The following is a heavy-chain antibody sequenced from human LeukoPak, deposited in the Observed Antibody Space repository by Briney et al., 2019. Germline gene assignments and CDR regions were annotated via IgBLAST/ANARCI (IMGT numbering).Heavy chain of an antibody. D-gene: IGHD3-10*01. Sequence: ASVKVSCKPFGFSFTSYGISWERQAPGQGLEWMGWISGYNGKTNYAQKFQDRLTMTTDTSTSTVYMEMRNLRSDDTAVYYCARTMAEHAFDIWGQGTKVTVSS. CDR3: ARTMAEHAFDI. J-gene: IGHJ3*02. CDR1: GFSFTSYG. V-gene: IGHV1-18*01. CDR2: ISGYNGKT.